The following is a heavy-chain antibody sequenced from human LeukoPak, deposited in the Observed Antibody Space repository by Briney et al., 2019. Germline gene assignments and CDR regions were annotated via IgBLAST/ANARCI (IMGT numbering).Heavy chain of an antibody. V-gene: IGHV3-64*02. CDR2: IGAAGAHT. Sequence: GGSLRLSCAASGFSFSYHDMHWVRQAPGKGLEFVSSIGAAGAHTFYADSVKGRLTISRDNFQSTMYLQMDGLRPEDSAVYYCARELGGTKTGGFDIWGQGTVVTVSS. CDR3: ARELGGTKTGGFDI. J-gene: IGHJ3*02. CDR1: GFSFSYHD. D-gene: IGHD1-14*01.